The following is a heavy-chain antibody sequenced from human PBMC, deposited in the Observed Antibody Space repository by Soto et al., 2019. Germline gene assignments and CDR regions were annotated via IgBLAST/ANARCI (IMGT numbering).Heavy chain of an antibody. CDR3: AKETEPSGGAFDI. V-gene: IGHV3-23*01. Sequence: GGSLRLSCAASGFICSSYDMSWVRQAPGKGLEWVSTILVGGSTHYEDSVTGRFTISRDTSKNTVFLQMNSLTAGDTAVYYCAKETEPSGGAFDICGQGTMVTVSS. J-gene: IGHJ3*02. D-gene: IGHD6-19*01. CDR2: ILVGGST. CDR1: GFICSSYD.